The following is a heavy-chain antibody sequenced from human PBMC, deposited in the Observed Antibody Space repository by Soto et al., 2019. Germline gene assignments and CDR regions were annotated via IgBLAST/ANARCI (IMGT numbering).Heavy chain of an antibody. CDR1: GFTFSSYA. J-gene: IGHJ4*02. CDR2: ISSNGGST. V-gene: IGHV3-64*01. Sequence: EVQLVESGGGLVQPGGSLRLSCAGSGFTFSSYAMHWVRQAPGKGLEYVSAISSNGGSTYYANSVKGRFTISRDNSKNTLYLRMGSLRAEDMAVYYCARGALGEHYFDYWGQGTLVTVSS. D-gene: IGHD3-3*01. CDR3: ARGALGEHYFDY.